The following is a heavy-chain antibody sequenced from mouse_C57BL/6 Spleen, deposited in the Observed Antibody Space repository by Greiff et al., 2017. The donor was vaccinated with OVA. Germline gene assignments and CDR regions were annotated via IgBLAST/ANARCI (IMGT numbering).Heavy chain of an antibody. D-gene: IGHD2-1*01. Sequence: EVQLQQSGPELVKPGASVKMSCKASGYTFTDYNMHWVKQSHGKSLEWIGYINPNNGGTSYNQKFKGKATLTVNTSSSTAYMELRSLTAEDSAVYYCAREGNYWAMDYWGQGTSVTVSS. CDR1: GYTFTDYN. V-gene: IGHV1-22*01. J-gene: IGHJ4*01. CDR2: INPNNGGT. CDR3: AREGNYWAMDY.